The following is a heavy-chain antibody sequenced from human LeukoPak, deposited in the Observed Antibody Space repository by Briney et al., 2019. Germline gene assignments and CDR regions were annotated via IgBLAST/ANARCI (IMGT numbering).Heavy chain of an antibody. CDR1: GYSFTNYW. Sequence: GESLKLSCKGSGYSFTNYWIGCVRQMPGKGLEWVGIIYPGDFDTRYSPSFQGQVTISADKSISTAYLQWSSLKASDTAMYYCARRPSGSYYGFDYWGRGTLVTVSS. J-gene: IGHJ4*02. CDR2: IYPGDFDT. V-gene: IGHV5-51*01. D-gene: IGHD1-26*01. CDR3: ARRPSGSYYGFDY.